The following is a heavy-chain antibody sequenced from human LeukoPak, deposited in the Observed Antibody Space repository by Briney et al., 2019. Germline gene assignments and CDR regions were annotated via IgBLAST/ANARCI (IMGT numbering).Heavy chain of an antibody. CDR2: ISNTGGST. J-gene: IGHJ1*01. D-gene: IGHD2-15*01. CDR1: GFSFNTYA. CDR3: AQQVGYCSSGSCYFTY. V-gene: IGHV3-23*01. Sequence: GGSLRLSCAASGFSFNTYAMSWVRQAPGKGLEWVSAISNTGGSTYYADSVKGRFTISRDKSKNILSLQMNSLRAEDTAVYYCAQQVGYCSSGSCYFTYWGQGTLVTVSS.